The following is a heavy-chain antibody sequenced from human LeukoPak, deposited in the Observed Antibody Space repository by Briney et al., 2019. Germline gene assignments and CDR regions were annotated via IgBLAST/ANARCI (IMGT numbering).Heavy chain of an antibody. D-gene: IGHD2-15*01. Sequence: GGSLRLSCAASGFTFDDYAMHWVRQAPGKGLEWVSGISWNSGSIGYADSVKGRFTISRDNAKTSLYLQMNSLRAEDTALYYCAKGGVVVAATLDYWGQGTLVTVSS. CDR1: GFTFDDYA. CDR2: ISWNSGSI. J-gene: IGHJ4*02. CDR3: AKGGVVVAATLDY. V-gene: IGHV3-9*01.